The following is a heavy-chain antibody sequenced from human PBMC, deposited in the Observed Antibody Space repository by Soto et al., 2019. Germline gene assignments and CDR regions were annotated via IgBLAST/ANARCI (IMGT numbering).Heavy chain of an antibody. Sequence: KASETLSLTCVVYGGSFSGYYWSWIRQPPGKGLEWIGEINHSGSTNYNPSLKSRVTISVDTSKNQFSLKLSSVTAADTAVYYCARAIYCSGGSCYSKYYYYYGMDVWGQGTTLTVSS. J-gene: IGHJ6*02. V-gene: IGHV4-34*01. CDR3: ARAIYCSGGSCYSKYYYYYGMDV. CDR1: GGSFSGYY. CDR2: INHSGST. D-gene: IGHD2-15*01.